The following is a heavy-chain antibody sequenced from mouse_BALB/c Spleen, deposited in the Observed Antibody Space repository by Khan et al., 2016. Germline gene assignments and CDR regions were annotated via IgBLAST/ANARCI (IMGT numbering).Heavy chain of an antibody. J-gene: IGHJ3*01. CDR1: GYTFTSYW. CDR3: ASCSWFAY. Sequence: QVQLQQSGAELAKPGASVKMSCKASGYTFTSYWMHWVKQRPGQGLEWIGYINPSTGYTEYNQKFKDKATLTADKSSSTAYMQLSSLTSEDSAVYYCASCSWFAYWGQGTLVTVSA. CDR2: INPSTGYT. V-gene: IGHV1-7*01.